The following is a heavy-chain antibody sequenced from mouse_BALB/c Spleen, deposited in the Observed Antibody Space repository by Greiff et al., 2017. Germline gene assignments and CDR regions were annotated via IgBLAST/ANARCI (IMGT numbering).Heavy chain of an antibody. Sequence: QVQLQQPGAELVKPGASVKMSCKASGYTFTSYYIHWVKQRPGQGLEWIGWIYPGDGSTKYNEKFKGKTTLTADKSSSTAYMLLSSLTSEDSAIYFCARALRRDLYYFDYWGQGTTLTVSS. CDR1: GYTFTSYY. J-gene: IGHJ2*01. V-gene: IGHV1S56*01. CDR2: IYPGDGST. CDR3: ARALRRDLYYFDY. D-gene: IGHD2-12*01.